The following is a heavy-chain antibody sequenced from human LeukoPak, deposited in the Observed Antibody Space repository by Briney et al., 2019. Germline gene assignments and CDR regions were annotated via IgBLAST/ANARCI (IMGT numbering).Heavy chain of an antibody. V-gene: IGHV4-38-2*01. Sequence: SETLSLTCAVSGYSISSGYYWGWIRQPPGKGLEWIGSIYHSGSTYYNPSLKSRVTISVDTSKNQFSLKLSSVTAADTAVYYCARRGGGCSSTSCYGWFDPWGQGTPVTVSS. D-gene: IGHD2-2*01. J-gene: IGHJ5*02. CDR1: GYSISSGYY. CDR2: IYHSGST. CDR3: ARRGGGCSSTSCYGWFDP.